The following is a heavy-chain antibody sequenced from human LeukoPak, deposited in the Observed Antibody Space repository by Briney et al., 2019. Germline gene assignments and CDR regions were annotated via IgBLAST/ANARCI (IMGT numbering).Heavy chain of an antibody. CDR1: GFTFSSYG. CDR2: ISGGGGST. V-gene: IGHV3-23*01. J-gene: IGHJ4*02. CDR3: AKDSSPLLWFGEFDY. Sequence: GGSLRLSCAASGFTFSSYGMSWVRQAPGKGLEWVSAISGGGGSTYYADSVKGRFTISRDNSKNTLYLQMNSLRAEDTAVYYCAKDSSPLLWFGEFDYWGQGTLVTVSS. D-gene: IGHD3-10*01.